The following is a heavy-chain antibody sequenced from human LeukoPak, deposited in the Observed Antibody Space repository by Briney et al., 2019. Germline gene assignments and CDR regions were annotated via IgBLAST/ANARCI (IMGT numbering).Heavy chain of an antibody. V-gene: IGHV3-23*01. CDR3: AIRVDSGNFFDY. J-gene: IGHJ4*02. CDR1: GFTFSNYG. Sequence: SGGSLRLSCAGSGFTFSNYGLNWVRQAPGKGLEWVSTSGSGGRTYYADSVKGRFTISRDNSKNTLYLQMDSLRVEDTALYYCAIRVDSGNFFDYWGQGALVTVSS. CDR2: SGSGGRT. D-gene: IGHD3-10*01.